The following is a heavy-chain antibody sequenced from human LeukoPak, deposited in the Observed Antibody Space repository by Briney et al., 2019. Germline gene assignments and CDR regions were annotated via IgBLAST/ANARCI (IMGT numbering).Heavy chain of an antibody. D-gene: IGHD1-26*01. V-gene: IGHV3-30*18. CDR1: GFSFDGYG. Sequence: GGSLRLSCAASGFSFDGYGMHWVRQAPGKGLEWVAVISYDGSNKYYVDSVKGRITISRDNSKNTLYLQMNSLRAEDTAMYYCAKDRLRDIVGATTHWFDPWGQGTLVTVSS. CDR3: AKDRLRDIVGATTHWFDP. J-gene: IGHJ5*02. CDR2: ISYDGSNK.